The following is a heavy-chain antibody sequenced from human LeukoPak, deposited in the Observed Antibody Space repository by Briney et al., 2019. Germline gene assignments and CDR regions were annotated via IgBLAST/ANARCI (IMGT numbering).Heavy chain of an antibody. CDR3: ARDFHSSGYYHYFHY. V-gene: IGHV1-2*02. Sequence: ASVKVSCKASGYTFTGYYMHWVRQAPGQGLEWMGWINPNNGGTNYAQKFQGRVTMTRDTSISTAYMDLSRLKSDDTAVYYCARDFHSSGYYHYFHYWGQGTLVTVSS. CDR2: INPNNGGT. J-gene: IGHJ4*02. CDR1: GYTFTGYY. D-gene: IGHD3-22*01.